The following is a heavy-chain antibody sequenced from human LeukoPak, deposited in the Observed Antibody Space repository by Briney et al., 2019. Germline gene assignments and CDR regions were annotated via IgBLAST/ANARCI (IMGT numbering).Heavy chain of an antibody. J-gene: IGHJ4*02. CDR3: AKDGITMVRGVIIKRRGNYFDY. Sequence: GRSLRLSCAASGFTFSSYGMHWVRQAPVKGLEWVAVISYDGSNKYYADSVKGRFTISRDNSKNTPYLQMNSLRAEDTAVYYCAKDGITMVRGVIIKRRGNYFDYWGQGTLVTVSS. D-gene: IGHD3-10*01. CDR2: ISYDGSNK. CDR1: GFTFSSYG. V-gene: IGHV3-30*18.